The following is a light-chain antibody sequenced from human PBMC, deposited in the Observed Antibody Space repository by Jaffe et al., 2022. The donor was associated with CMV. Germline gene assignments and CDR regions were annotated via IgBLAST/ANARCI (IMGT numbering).Light chain of an antibody. J-gene: IGKJ2*01. CDR1: QSVTTY. V-gene: IGKV1-39*01. CDR2: ATS. CDR3: QQSYSDPYT. Sequence: DIQMTQSPSSLSASVGDRVTITCRASQSVTTYLNWYQQKPGKAPKVLIYATSSLQSGVPSRFSGSGSGTDFTLTISSLQPEDFATYYCQQSYSDPYTFGQGTNLEIK.